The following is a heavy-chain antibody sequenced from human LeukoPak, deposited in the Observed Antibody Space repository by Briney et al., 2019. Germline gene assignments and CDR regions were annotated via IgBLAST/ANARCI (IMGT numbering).Heavy chain of an antibody. CDR1: GDTFSRFT. CDR3: AREWGLESSGYYYAY. CDR2: ITPIFGTA. J-gene: IGHJ4*02. Sequence: GASVKVSCKAYGDTFSRFTISWVRQAPGQGFEWMGGITPIFGTANFAQKFQGRVSITADGSTSTAFMELSSLRSEDTAVYYCAREWGLESSGYYYAYWGQGTLVTVSS. D-gene: IGHD3-22*01. V-gene: IGHV1-69*13.